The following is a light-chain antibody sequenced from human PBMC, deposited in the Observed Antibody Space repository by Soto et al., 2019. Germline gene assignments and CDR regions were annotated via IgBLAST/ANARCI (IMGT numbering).Light chain of an antibody. Sequence: QSVLTQPPSVSGAPGQRVTISCTGNSSNLGAGYDVHWYQQLPGKAPKLLIYEVSNRPSGVSNRFSGSKSGNTASLTISGLQAEDEADYFCSSYSSISTPWIFGGGTKVTVL. CDR3: SSYSSISTPWI. CDR2: EVS. J-gene: IGLJ2*01. V-gene: IGLV1-40*01. CDR1: SSNLGAGYD.